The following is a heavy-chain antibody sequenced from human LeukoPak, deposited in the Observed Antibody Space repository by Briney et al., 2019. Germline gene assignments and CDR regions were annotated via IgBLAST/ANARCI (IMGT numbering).Heavy chain of an antibody. CDR3: ARDRNSSPGD. CDR2: ISYDGSDK. J-gene: IGHJ4*02. V-gene: IGHV3-30-3*01. Sequence: PGGSLRLSCAASGFTFSSYEMHWVRQAPVKGLEWVAVISYDGSDKYYGVSVKGRFTISRDNSKNTLYLQINSLGPEDTAVYYCARDRNSSPGDWGQGTLDTVSS. D-gene: IGHD3-22*01. CDR1: GFTFSSYE.